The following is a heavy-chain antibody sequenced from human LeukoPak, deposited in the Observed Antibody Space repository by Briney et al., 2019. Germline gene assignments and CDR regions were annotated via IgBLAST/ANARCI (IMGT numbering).Heavy chain of an antibody. Sequence: SETLSLTCTVSGGSISTSYWSWIRQSPGKGLEWIGYIFYSGSTNYNPSLNSRVTISVDTSKNQFSLQLNSVTPEDTAVYYCATGIAADGFRYWGQGSLVIVSS. J-gene: IGHJ4*02. CDR2: IFYSGST. V-gene: IGHV4-59*12. CDR3: ATGIAADGFRY. D-gene: IGHD6-13*01. CDR1: GGSISTSY.